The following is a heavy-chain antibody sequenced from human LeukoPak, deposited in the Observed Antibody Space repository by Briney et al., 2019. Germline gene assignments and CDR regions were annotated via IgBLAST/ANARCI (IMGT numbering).Heavy chain of an antibody. V-gene: IGHV3-48*04. CDR1: GFIFSSYS. CDR2: IGPGGDGI. Sequence: GGSLKLSCTASGFIFSSYSLNWVRQSPGQGLEWISIIGPGGDGIYYADSLRGRFTISRDNAKNSVDLRMNSLRVEDTAVYYCVRGGQGRDDYFDYWGQGTLVTVSS. CDR3: VRGGQGRDDYFDY. J-gene: IGHJ4*02.